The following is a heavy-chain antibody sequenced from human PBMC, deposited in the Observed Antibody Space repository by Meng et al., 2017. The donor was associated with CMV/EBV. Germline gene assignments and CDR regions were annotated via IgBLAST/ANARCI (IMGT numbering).Heavy chain of an antibody. CDR1: GGSVSSGSYY. Sequence: SETLSLTCAVSGGSVSSGSYYWSWIRQPPGMGLEWIGYIYYSGSTNYNPSLKSRVTISVDTSKNQFSLKLSSVTAADTAVYYCASGKYYYGSGSCYTPYYWGQGTLVTVSS. CDR2: IYYSGST. J-gene: IGHJ4*02. CDR3: ASGKYYYGSGSCYTPYY. V-gene: IGHV4-61*01. D-gene: IGHD3-10*01.